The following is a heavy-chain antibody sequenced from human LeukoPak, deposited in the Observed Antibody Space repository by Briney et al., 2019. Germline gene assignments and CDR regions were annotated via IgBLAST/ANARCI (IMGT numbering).Heavy chain of an antibody. CDR1: GYSVSTTY. D-gene: IGHD4-23*01. J-gene: IGHJ4*02. CDR3: ARRTVVTRGGFDY. CDR2: IYIDART. V-gene: IGHV3-53*01. Sequence: GGSLRLSCAASGYSVSTTYMTWVRQAPGKGLEWVSTIYIDARTYYADSVKGRFTLSRDYSKNTLFLQMNSLRAEDTALYYCARRTVVTRGGFDYWGQGTLVTVSS.